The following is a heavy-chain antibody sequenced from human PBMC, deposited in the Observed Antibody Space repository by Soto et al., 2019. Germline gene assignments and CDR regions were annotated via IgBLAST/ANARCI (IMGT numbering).Heavy chain of an antibody. Sequence: ETLSLTCTVSGGSISSYYWSWIRQPPGKGLEWIGYIHYSGSTNYNPSLKSRVTISVDTSKNQFSLKLSSVTAADTAVYYCARSLSYYYGSGSHLYYYYMDVWGKGTTVTVSS. CDR2: IHYSGST. D-gene: IGHD3-10*01. CDR1: GGSISSYY. CDR3: ARSLSYYYGSGSHLYYYYMDV. J-gene: IGHJ6*03. V-gene: IGHV4-59*08.